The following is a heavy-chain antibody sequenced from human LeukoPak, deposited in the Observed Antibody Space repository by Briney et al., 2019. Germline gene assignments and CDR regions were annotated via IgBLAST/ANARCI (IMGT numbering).Heavy chain of an antibody. V-gene: IGHV3-30-3*01. CDR2: ISYDGSND. D-gene: IGHD1-26*01. CDR3: ARDAGGAFYWYFDL. Sequence: GGSLRLSCAASGFTFSSFAMHWVRQAPGKGLEWLAVISYDGSNDYYAGSLKGRFTMSRDNSRNTLHLQIKSLRPDDTAVYYCARDAGGAFYWYFDLWGRGTLVTVSS. J-gene: IGHJ2*01. CDR1: GFTFSSFA.